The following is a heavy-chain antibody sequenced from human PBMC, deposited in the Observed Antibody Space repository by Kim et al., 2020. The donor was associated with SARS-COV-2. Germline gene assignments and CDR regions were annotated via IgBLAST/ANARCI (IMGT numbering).Heavy chain of an antibody. CDR2: TYKNGTT. V-gene: IGHV3-53*01. CDR3: ARKGYWSGVDC. J-gene: IGHJ4*02. Sequence: GGSLRLSCAASLFTFSTNYLSWVRQTPVRGLEWVSVTYKNGTTYYSDSVKGRFSISRDNSKNTLILQMNSLRAEDTAGNYCARKGYWSGVDCWGEG. CDR1: LFTFSTNY. D-gene: IGHD2-15*01.